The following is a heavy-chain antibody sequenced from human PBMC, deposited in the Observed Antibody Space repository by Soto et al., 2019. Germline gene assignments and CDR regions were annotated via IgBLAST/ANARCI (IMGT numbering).Heavy chain of an antibody. CDR2: IMPIPGTA. V-gene: IGHV1-69*01. Sequence: QVQLVQSGAEVKKPGSSVKVSCKASGGTFGSYAISWVRQAPGQGLEWMGGIMPIPGTANYAQKFQGRVTIAADESTSTAYMELSSLRSEDTAVYYGARTPVSSSSIQIYYYYYYGMDVWGQGTTVTVSS. J-gene: IGHJ6*02. D-gene: IGHD2-2*01. CDR3: ARTPVSSSSIQIYYYYYYGMDV. CDR1: GGTFGSYA.